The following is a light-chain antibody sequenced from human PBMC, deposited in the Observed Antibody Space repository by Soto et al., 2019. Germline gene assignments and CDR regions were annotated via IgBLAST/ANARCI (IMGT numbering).Light chain of an antibody. J-gene: IGKJ4*01. CDR2: AAS. V-gene: IGKV1-27*01. CDR1: RGISSY. CDR3: QKYNSAPPLI. Sequence: DIQMTQSPSSLSASVGDRVTITCRASRGISSYLAWYQQKPGKVPKLLIYAASTLQSGVPSRFSGSVSGTDFTLIINNLQPEDAASYYCQKYNSAPPLIFGGGTKVEIK.